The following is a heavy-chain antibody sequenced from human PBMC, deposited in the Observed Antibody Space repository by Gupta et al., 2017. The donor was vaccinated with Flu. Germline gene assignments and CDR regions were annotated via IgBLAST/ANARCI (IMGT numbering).Heavy chain of an antibody. CDR2: IIPIFETP. Sequence: QVQLVQSGAEVKKPGSSVKVFCKASGGTFNSFAISWVRQAPGQGLEWMGGIIPIFETPKYAQKFQGRVTITADKSTTTAYMEMSGLLSEDTAVYYCARPGGFTGYHLYFDSWGQGTLVTVSS. CDR1: GGTFNSFA. CDR3: ARPGGFTGYHLYFDS. J-gene: IGHJ4*02. D-gene: IGHD5-12*01. V-gene: IGHV1-69*06.